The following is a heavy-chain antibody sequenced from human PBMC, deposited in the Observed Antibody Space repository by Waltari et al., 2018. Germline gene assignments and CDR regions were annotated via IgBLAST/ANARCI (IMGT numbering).Heavy chain of an antibody. J-gene: IGHJ4*02. Sequence: EVQLVESGGGLVQPGRSLRLSCAASGFTFDDSAMHWVRQAPGKGLEWVSGISWNSGSIGYADSVKGRFTISRDNAKNSLYLQMNSLRAEDTALYYCAKDSDYWGQGTLVTVSS. CDR1: GFTFDDSA. CDR3: AKDSDY. CDR2: ISWNSGSI. V-gene: IGHV3-9*01.